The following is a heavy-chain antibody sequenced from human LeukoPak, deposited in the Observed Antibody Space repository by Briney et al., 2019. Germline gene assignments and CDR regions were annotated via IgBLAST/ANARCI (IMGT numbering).Heavy chain of an antibody. J-gene: IGHJ6*04. CDR2: ISGSATYT. D-gene: IGHD6-13*01. V-gene: IGHV3-23*01. CDR3: AKRKEASGTYHYYGMDV. Sequence: GGSLRLSCAASGFTFSTYAMSWVRQAPGKGLEWVSGISGSATYTRYADSVKGRFTISRDNSKNTLYLQMNSLRAEDTAVYYCAKRKEASGTYHYYGMDVWGKGTTVTVSS. CDR1: GFTFSTYA.